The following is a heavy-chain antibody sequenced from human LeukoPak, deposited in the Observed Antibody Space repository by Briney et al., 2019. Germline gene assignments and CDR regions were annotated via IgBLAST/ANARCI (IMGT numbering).Heavy chain of an antibody. CDR3: AKERTGVGRGMDV. J-gene: IGHJ6*02. CDR1: GFTFSIYG. D-gene: IGHD1-26*01. CDR2: ISYDGSNK. Sequence: GGSLRLSCAASGFTFSIYGMHWVRQAPGKGLEWVAVISYDGSNKYYADSVKGRFTISRDNSKNTLYLQMNSLRAEDTAVYYCAKERTGVGRGMDVWGQGTTVTVSS. V-gene: IGHV3-30*18.